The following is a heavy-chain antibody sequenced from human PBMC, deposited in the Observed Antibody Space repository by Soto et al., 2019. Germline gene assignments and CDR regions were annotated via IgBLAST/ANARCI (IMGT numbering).Heavy chain of an antibody. CDR1: GFTFPTYA. V-gene: IGHV3-23*01. Sequence: EVQLLESGGGLVPPGGSLRLSCAASGFTFPTYAMSWVRQPPGKGLEWVSGISSSGDIPYYADSVKGRFTISRDQSKKTVYLQMNSLRAEDTALYYCAKVNSIVGDGDHDYWGQGTLVSVSS. J-gene: IGHJ4*02. D-gene: IGHD4-17*01. CDR3: AKVNSIVGDGDHDY. CDR2: ISSSGDIP.